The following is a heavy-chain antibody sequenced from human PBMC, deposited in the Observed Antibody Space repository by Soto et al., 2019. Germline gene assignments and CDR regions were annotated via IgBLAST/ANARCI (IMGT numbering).Heavy chain of an antibody. Sequence: EVQLVESGGGLIQPGGSLRLSCAVSGFTVSRHFMSWFRQAPGKGLQWVSILYSGGTTYYTDSVKGRFTISGDNSKNTVYLQMNSLMVEDTATYYCARVVLVGATPDYFDHWGQGTLVSVSS. CDR1: GFTVSRHF. CDR3: ARVVLVGATPDYFDH. CDR2: LYSGGTT. V-gene: IGHV3-53*01. J-gene: IGHJ4*01. D-gene: IGHD1-26*01.